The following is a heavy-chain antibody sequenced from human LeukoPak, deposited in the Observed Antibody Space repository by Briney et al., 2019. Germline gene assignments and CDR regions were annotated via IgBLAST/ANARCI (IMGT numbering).Heavy chain of an antibody. Sequence: PSETLSLTCTVSGGSIRSSSYYWGWIRQPPGKGLEWIGSIYYSGNTYYNPSLKSRVTISADTSKNQFSLKLSSVTAADTAVYYCARLVAGYYGDNRQADYWGQGTLVTVS. CDR3: ARLVAGYYGDNRQADY. J-gene: IGHJ4*02. D-gene: IGHD4-23*01. CDR2: IYYSGNT. V-gene: IGHV4-39*01. CDR1: GGSIRSSSYY.